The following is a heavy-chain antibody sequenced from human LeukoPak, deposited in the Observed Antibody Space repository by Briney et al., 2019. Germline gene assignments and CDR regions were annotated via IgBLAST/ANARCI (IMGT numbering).Heavy chain of an antibody. CDR3: ARLPTGYLLLYGYYYYYGMDV. D-gene: IGHD2-2*02. CDR1: GGSISSGDYY. Sequence: SQTLSLTCTVSGGSISSGDYYWSWIRQPPGKGLEWIGYIYYSGSTNYNPSLKSRVTISVDTSKNQFSLKLSSVTAADTAVYYCARLPTGYLLLYGYYYYYGMDVWGQGTTVTVSS. CDR2: IYYSGST. J-gene: IGHJ6*02. V-gene: IGHV4-30-4*01.